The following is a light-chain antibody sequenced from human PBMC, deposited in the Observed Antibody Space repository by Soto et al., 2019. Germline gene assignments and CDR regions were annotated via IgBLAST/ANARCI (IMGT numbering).Light chain of an antibody. CDR3: QQYGSSPLLT. J-gene: IGKJ4*01. CDR1: QSVSRSY. Sequence: EIVLTQSPGTLSLSPGERATLSCRASQSVSRSYLAWYQQKPGQAPRLLIYGASSRATGIPDRFSGSGSGTDFTLTISRLEPEDFAVYYCQQYGSSPLLTFGGGTKVDIK. CDR2: GAS. V-gene: IGKV3-20*01.